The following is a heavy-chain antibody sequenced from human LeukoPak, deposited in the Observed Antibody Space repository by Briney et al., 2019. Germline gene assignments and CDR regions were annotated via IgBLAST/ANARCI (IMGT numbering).Heavy chain of an antibody. J-gene: IGHJ5*02. Sequence: PGGSLRLSCSASGFTFSRYVIYWVRQAPGKGLEWVAAISYDASSKYYADSVKGRITISRDNSKNTLYLQMNSLRAEDTAVYYCAKDYEPLVGVHRWGDWFDPWGQGTLVTVSS. CDR1: GFTFSRYV. CDR3: AKDYEPLVGVHRWGDWFDP. CDR2: ISYDASSK. D-gene: IGHD1-26*01. V-gene: IGHV3-30*04.